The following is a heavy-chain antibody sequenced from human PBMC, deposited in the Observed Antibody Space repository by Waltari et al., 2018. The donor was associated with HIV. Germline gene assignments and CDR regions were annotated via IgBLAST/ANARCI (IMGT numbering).Heavy chain of an antibody. V-gene: IGHV3-74*01. CDR1: GFTLSSYW. Sequence: EVQLVESGGGLVEPGGSLRLSCVASGFTLSSYWMHWVRQAPGKGLMWVSRINSDVSSTTYADSVKGRFTISRDNAKNTLYLQMNSLRAEDTAVYYCARHLPANDYWGQGTLVTVSS. CDR2: INSDVSST. J-gene: IGHJ4*02. CDR3: ARHLPANDY. D-gene: IGHD2-2*01.